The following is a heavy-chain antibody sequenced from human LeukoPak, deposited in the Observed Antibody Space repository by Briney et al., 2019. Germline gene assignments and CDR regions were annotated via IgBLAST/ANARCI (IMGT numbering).Heavy chain of an antibody. Sequence: GGSLRLSCAASGFTFSDYYMTWIRKAPGKGLEWGSYISGSGSTIYYADSVKGRFTISWENAQNPLNLQMNSLIAEDTAVYYCARIYGQYYDSSGYSHWGQGTLVTVSS. J-gene: IGHJ4*02. CDR3: ARIYGQYYDSSGYSH. V-gene: IGHV3-11*04. CDR1: GFTFSDYY. D-gene: IGHD3-22*01. CDR2: ISGSGSTI.